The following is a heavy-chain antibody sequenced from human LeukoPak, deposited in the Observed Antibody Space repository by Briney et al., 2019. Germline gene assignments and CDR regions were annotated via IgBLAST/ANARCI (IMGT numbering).Heavy chain of an antibody. CDR2: IYYSGST. V-gene: IGHV4-39*01. J-gene: IGHJ4*02. CDR1: GGPISSTVYY. CDR3: ARQDKYTSGWSGGVY. D-gene: IGHD6-19*01. Sequence: SETLSLTCSVSGGPISSTVYYWGWIRQPPGNGLEWIGSIYYSGSTYYNPSLKSRVTISVDTSKNQFSLKLSSVTAADTAVYYCARQDKYTSGWSGGVYWGQGSLVTVSS.